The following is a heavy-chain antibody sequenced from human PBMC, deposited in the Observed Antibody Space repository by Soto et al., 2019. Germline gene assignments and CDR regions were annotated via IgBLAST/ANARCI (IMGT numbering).Heavy chain of an antibody. CDR2: IIHRGTS. J-gene: IGHJ4*02. CDR1: GDSVDQSY. Sequence: WGTLSLTCTVSGDSVDQSYWSWIRQSPGKRMEWIGYIIHRGTSKYDPSLNGRVTMSRDTAKNQVSLRLTSVTAADTAIYFCARERRGFGYIDYWGQGTLVTVSS. V-gene: IGHV4-59*02. D-gene: IGHD3-3*01. CDR3: ARERRGFGYIDY.